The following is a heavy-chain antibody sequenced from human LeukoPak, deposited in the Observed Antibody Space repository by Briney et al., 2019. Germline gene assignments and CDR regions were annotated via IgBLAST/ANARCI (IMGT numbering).Heavy chain of an antibody. V-gene: IGHV3-21*01. CDR3: AGTTDYSSFLAF. J-gene: IGHJ4*02. CDR2: ISRSSSYI. Sequence: GGSLRLSCAASGFTFSSYSMNWVRQAPGKGLEWVSCISRSSSYIYYADSVKGRFTISRDNAKNSLYLQMNSLRAEDTAEYYCAGTTDYSSFLAFWGQGTLVTVSS. CDR1: GFTFSSYS. D-gene: IGHD4-11*01.